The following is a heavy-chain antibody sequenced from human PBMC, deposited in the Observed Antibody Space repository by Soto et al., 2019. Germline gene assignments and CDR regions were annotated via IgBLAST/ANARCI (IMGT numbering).Heavy chain of an antibody. J-gene: IGHJ6*03. CDR1: GGSISSYY. D-gene: IGHD6-19*01. V-gene: IGHV4-59*01. CDR3: ARVGSGWDRDDYCYYPDV. CDR2: IYYSGST. Sequence: PSETLSLTCTVSGGSISSYYWSWIRQPPGKGLELIGYIYYSGSTNYNHSLKSRVTISVDTSKNQFSLKLSSVTAADTAVYYCARVGSGWDRDDYCYYPDVAGKGTTVNLSS.